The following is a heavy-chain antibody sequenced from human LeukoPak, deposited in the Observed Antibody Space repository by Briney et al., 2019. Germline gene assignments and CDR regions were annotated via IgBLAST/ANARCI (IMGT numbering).Heavy chain of an antibody. J-gene: IGHJ4*02. CDR3: ARRYSSGWAGFLRSYYFDY. D-gene: IGHD6-19*01. V-gene: IGHV3-7*01. Sequence: GGSLRLSCAASGFTFSSYWMSWVRQAPGKGLEWVANIKQDGSEKYYVDSVKGRFTISRDNAKNSLYLQMDSLRAEDTAVYYCARRYSSGWAGFLRSYYFDYWGQGTLVTVSS. CDR1: GFTFSSYW. CDR2: IKQDGSEK.